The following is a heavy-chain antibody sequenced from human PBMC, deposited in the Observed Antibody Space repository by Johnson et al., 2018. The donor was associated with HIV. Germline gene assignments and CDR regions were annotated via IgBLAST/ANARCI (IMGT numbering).Heavy chain of an antibody. CDR2: INWNGGST. D-gene: IGHD3-16*01. CDR1: GFTFDDYG. CDR3: TKMGALGAFDI. J-gene: IGHJ3*02. V-gene: IGHV3-20*04. Sequence: VQLVESGGGVVRPGGSLRLSCAASGFTFDDYGMSWVRQVPGKGLEWVSGINWNGGSTGYADSVKGRFTISRDNSKNTLSLQMNSLRAEDTAVYYCTKMGALGAFDIWGQGTMVTVSS.